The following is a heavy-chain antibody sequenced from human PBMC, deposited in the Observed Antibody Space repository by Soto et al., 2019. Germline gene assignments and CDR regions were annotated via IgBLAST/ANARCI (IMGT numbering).Heavy chain of an antibody. V-gene: IGHV3-30*18. J-gene: IGHJ6*02. CDR1: GFTFRSFG. D-gene: IGHD6-13*01. CDR2: VSYDGNHK. Sequence: QVQLVESGGGVIQPGTSLSLSCGSSGFTFRSFGMYWVRQAPGKGLEWVAVVSYDGNHKYYADSVKGRFTVSRDNAKNMLYLQMTSLRGEDTTVYYCAKEVGQHLVLNYGVDVWGQGTTVTVSS. CDR3: AKEVGQHLVLNYGVDV.